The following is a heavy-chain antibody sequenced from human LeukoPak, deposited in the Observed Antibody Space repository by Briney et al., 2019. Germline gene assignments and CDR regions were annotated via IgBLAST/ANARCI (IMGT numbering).Heavy chain of an antibody. Sequence: GGSLRLSCGASGFTFSSYEMNWGRQAPGKGLEWVSYISSSGTTIYYADAVKGRFTISRDNAKNSLYLQMNSLRAEDTAVYYCARRWGDSSSPLDSWGQGTLVTVSS. CDR3: ARRWGDSSSPLDS. D-gene: IGHD3-22*01. CDR1: GFTFSSYE. CDR2: ISSSGTTI. J-gene: IGHJ4*02. V-gene: IGHV3-48*03.